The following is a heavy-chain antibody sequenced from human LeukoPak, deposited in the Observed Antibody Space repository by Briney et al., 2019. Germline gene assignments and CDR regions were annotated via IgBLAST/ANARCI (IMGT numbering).Heavy chain of an antibody. Sequence: PGGSLRLSCAASGFTFSSYAMSWVRQAPGKGLGWVSSISSNGGSTYYADSVKGRFTISRDNSKNTLYLQMNSLRAEDTAVYYCAKASKMDTILPPFDYWGQGTLVTVSS. J-gene: IGHJ4*02. CDR2: ISSNGGST. V-gene: IGHV3-23*01. D-gene: IGHD5-24*01. CDR1: GFTFSSYA. CDR3: AKASKMDTILPPFDY.